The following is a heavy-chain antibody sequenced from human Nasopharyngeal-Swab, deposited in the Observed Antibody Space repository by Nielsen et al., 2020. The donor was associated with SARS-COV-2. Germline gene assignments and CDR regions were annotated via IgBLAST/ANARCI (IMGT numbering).Heavy chain of an antibody. J-gene: IGHJ6*02. CDR1: GDSIISYY. CDR2: INHSGST. Sequence: SETLSLTCSVSGDSIISYYWSWIRQPPGKGLEWIGEINHSGSTNYNPSLKSRVTISVDTSKNQFSLKLSSVTAAYTAVYYCAGGDVVVPAAIYYYYYGMDVWGQGTTVTVSS. V-gene: IGHV4-34*01. D-gene: IGHD2-2*01. CDR3: AGGDVVVPAAIYYYYYGMDV.